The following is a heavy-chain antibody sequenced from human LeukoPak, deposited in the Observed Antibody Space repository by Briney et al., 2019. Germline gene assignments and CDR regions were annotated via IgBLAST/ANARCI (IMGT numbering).Heavy chain of an antibody. CDR2: IRYDGSNK. Sequence: HSGRSLRLSCAASGFTFSSYGMHWVRQAPGKGLEWVAFIRYDGSNKYYADSVKGRFTISRDNSKNTLYLQMNSLRAEDTAVYYCAKVFMTTVDYWGQGTLVTVSS. CDR1: GFTFSSYG. V-gene: IGHV3-30*02. CDR3: AKVFMTTVDY. D-gene: IGHD4-11*01. J-gene: IGHJ4*02.